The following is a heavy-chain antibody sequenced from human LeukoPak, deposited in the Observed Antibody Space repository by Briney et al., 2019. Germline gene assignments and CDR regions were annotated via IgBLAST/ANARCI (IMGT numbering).Heavy chain of an antibody. CDR3: AKIKGVANPYYFDY. CDR2: INGGGGGT. J-gene: IGHJ4*02. D-gene: IGHD3-3*01. V-gene: IGHV3-23*01. CDR1: GFTFTNYA. Sequence: GGSLRLSCAASGFTFTNYAMSWVRRAPGKGLEWVSGINGGGGGTYYADSVKGRFTISRDNSKNTVYLQMNSLRAEDTAVYYCAKIKGVANPYYFDYWGQGTLVTVSS.